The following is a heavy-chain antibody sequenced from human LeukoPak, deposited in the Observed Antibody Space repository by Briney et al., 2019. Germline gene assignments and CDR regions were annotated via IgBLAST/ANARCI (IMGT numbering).Heavy chain of an antibody. V-gene: IGHV1-8*01. CDR3: ARGIAAVDI. D-gene: IGHD6-13*01. J-gene: IGHJ3*02. Sequence: ASVKVSCKASGYTFTSYEMNWVRQATGQGLEWMGWMNPNSGNTGYAQKFQGRVTMTRNTSISTAYMELTSLRSEDTAAYYCARGIAAVDIWGQGTMVNVSS. CDR1: GYTFTSYE. CDR2: MNPNSGNT.